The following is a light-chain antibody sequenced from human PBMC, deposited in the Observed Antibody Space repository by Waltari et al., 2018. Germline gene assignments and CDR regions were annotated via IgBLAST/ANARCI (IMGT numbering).Light chain of an antibody. CDR1: QRVLYNSNNRNY. CDR2: CAS. Sequence: DIVMTQSPDSLAVSLGERAHIHCKSSQRVLYNSNNRNYLGMYQQKPGQSPKLLIFCASTRESCVPGRFSGSVSGPDFTLPIDSLQAKDVSVYYCQQYFTTPATFGQGTKVESK. J-gene: IGKJ1*01. V-gene: IGKV4-1*01. CDR3: QQYFTTPAT.